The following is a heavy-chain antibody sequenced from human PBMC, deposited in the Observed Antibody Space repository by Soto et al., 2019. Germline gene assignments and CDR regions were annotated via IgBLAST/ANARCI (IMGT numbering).Heavy chain of an antibody. CDR1: GYTFTGYY. CDR2: INPNSGGT. CDR3: AKDHGTYGPNWIDS. V-gene: IGHV1-2*04. J-gene: IGHJ5*01. Sequence: ASVKVSCKASGYTFTGYYMHWVRQAPGQGLEWMGWINPNSGGTNYAQKFQGWVTMTRDTSISTAYMELSRLRSDDTAVYYCAKDHGTYGPNWIDSWGQGTLVTVSS. D-gene: IGHD3-10*01.